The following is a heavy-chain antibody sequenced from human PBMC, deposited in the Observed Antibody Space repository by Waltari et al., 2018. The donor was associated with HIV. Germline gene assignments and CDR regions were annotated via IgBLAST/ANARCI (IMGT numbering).Heavy chain of an antibody. D-gene: IGHD3-10*01. V-gene: IGHV4-4*07. J-gene: IGHJ6*02. Sequence: QVQLQESGPGLVKPSETLSLTCTVPGGPISRYYWSWIRQPAGKGLEWIGRIYTSGSTNYNPSLKSRVTMSVDTSKNQFSLKLSSVTAADTAVYYCARDPYYYGSGNYGMDVWGQGTTVTVSS. CDR1: GGPISRYY. CDR3: ARDPYYYGSGNYGMDV. CDR2: IYTSGST.